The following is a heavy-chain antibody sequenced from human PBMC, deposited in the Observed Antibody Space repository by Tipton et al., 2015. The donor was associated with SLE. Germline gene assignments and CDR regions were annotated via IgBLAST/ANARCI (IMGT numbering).Heavy chain of an antibody. D-gene: IGHD3-10*01. CDR2: IKQDGSEK. J-gene: IGHJ4*02. V-gene: IGHV3-7*01. Sequence: TLSLTCSVSGGSISGHYWSWIRQPPGKGLEWVANIKQDGSEKYYVDSVKGRFTISRDNAKNSLYLQMNSLRAEDTAVYYCARGFKVVRGVGFFDYWGQGTLVTVSS. CDR3: ARGFKVVRGVGFFDY. CDR1: GGSISGHY.